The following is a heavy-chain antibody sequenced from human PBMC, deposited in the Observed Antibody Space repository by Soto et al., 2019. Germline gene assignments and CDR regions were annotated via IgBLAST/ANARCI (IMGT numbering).Heavy chain of an antibody. CDR1: GYTFTSYA. J-gene: IGHJ6*02. Sequence: ASVKVSCKASGYTFTSYAMHWVRQAPGQRLEWMGWINAGNGNTKYSQKFQGRVTITRDTSASTAYMELSSLRSEDTAVYYCARPTTAKYCSGGSCYFDYYGMDVWGQGTTVTVS. V-gene: IGHV1-3*01. D-gene: IGHD2-15*01. CDR2: INAGNGNT. CDR3: ARPTTAKYCSGGSCYFDYYGMDV.